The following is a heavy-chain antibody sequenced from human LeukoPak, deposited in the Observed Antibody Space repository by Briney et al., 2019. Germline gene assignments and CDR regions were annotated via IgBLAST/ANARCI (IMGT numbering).Heavy chain of an antibody. V-gene: IGHV1-2*02. CDR2: TNPNSGGT. D-gene: IGHD3-16*01. CDR1: GYTFTGYY. J-gene: IGHJ5*02. CDR3: AREALGDWFDP. Sequence: ASVKVSCKASGYTFTGYYMHWVRQAPGQGLGWMGWTNPNSGGTNYAQKFQGRVTMTRDTSISTAYMELSRLRSDDTAVYYCAREALGDWFDPWGQGTLVTVSS.